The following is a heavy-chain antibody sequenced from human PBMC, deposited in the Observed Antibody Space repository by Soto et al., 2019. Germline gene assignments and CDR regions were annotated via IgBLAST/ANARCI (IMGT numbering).Heavy chain of an antibody. J-gene: IGHJ4*02. D-gene: IGHD2-15*01. CDR3: VRTSLVVAVATREDF. V-gene: IGHV3-74*01. Sequence: GGSLRLSCAASGFTFSNYWMHWVRQAPGKGLVWVSRIDSDGSRITYADFVKGRFTISRDNAKNTVYLHMNSLTAEDTAVYYCVRTSLVVAVATREDFWGQGNLVTGSS. CDR1: GFTFSNYW. CDR2: IDSDGSRI.